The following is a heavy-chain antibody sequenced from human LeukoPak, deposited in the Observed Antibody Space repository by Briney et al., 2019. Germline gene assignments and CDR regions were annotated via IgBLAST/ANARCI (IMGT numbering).Heavy chain of an antibody. J-gene: IGHJ6*02. CDR3: AKIHEGTRLNPCNDYGDCTGDYYYYYGMDV. D-gene: IGHD4-17*01. V-gene: IGHV3-30*18. CDR2: ISYDGSNK. CDR1: GFTFSSYG. Sequence: GGSLRLSCAASGFTFSSYGMHWVRQAPGKGLEWVAVISYDGSNKYYADSVKGRFTISRDNSKNTLYLQMNSLRAEDTAVYYCAKIHEGTRLNPCNDYGDCTGDYYYYYGMDVWGQGTTVTVSS.